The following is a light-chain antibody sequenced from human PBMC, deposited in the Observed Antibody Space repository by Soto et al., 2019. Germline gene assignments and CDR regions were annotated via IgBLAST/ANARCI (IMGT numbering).Light chain of an antibody. Sequence: EVVLTQSPATLSLSPGEGATLSCRASQSIGNYLAWYQQKPGQAPRLLIYATSNRATGIPARFSGSGSGTEFTLTISSLEPEEFAVDYFQQHSRWPVTFGPGTKVDIK. V-gene: IGKV3-11*01. CDR1: QSIGNY. J-gene: IGKJ3*01. CDR3: QQHSRWPVT. CDR2: ATS.